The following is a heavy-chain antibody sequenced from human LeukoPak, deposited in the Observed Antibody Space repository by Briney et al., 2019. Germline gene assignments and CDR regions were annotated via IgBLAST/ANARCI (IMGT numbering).Heavy chain of an antibody. V-gene: IGHV3-21*01. Sequence: GGSLRLSCAASGFTFSSYSTNSVRQAPGKGLEWVSSISSSSSYIYYADSVKGRFTISRDNAKNSLYLQMNSLRAEDTAVYYCASGIAAAGTDNSGQGTLVTASS. CDR3: ASGIAAAGTDN. D-gene: IGHD6-13*01. CDR1: GFTFSSYS. CDR2: ISSSSSYI. J-gene: IGHJ4*02.